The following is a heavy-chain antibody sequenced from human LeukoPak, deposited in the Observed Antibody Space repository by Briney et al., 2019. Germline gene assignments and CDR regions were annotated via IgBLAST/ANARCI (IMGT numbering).Heavy chain of an antibody. CDR3: ARAVEGIVATISYFDY. CDR1: GGSISSGGYS. D-gene: IGHD5-12*01. J-gene: IGHJ4*02. Sequence: SQTLSLTCAVSGGSISSGGYSWSWIRQPPGKGLEWIGDIYHSGSTYYNPSLKSRVTISVDRSKNQFSLKLSSVTAADTAVYYCARAVEGIVATISYFDYWGQGTLVTVSS. CDR2: IYHSGST. V-gene: IGHV4-30-2*01.